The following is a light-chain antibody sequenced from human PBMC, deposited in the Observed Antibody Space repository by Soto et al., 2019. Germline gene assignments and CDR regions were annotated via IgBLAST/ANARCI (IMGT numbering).Light chain of an antibody. Sequence: DIVMTQSPLSLPVTPGEPASISCRSSQSLLHSNGYNDLDWYLQKPGQSPQLLIYLGSNRASGVPDRFSGSGSGTDFTLKISRVEAADVGVYYCLQALQTPYTFGQGTKLEIK. V-gene: IGKV2-28*01. CDR1: QSLLHSNGYND. CDR2: LGS. J-gene: IGKJ2*01. CDR3: LQALQTPYT.